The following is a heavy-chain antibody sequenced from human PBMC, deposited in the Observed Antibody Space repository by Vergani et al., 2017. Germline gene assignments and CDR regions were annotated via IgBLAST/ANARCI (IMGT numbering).Heavy chain of an antibody. V-gene: IGHV1-69*01. CDR2: IIPIFGTA. CDR3: ARDRNYYDSSGYYYYYYGMDV. J-gene: IGHJ6*02. CDR1: GGTFSSYA. D-gene: IGHD3-22*01. Sequence: QVQLVQSGAEVKKPGSSVKVSCKASGGTFSSYAISWVRQAPGQGLEWMGGIIPIFGTANYAQKFQGRVTITADESTSTAYMELGSLRSEDTAVYYCARDRNYYDSSGYYYYYYGMDVWGQGTTVTVSS.